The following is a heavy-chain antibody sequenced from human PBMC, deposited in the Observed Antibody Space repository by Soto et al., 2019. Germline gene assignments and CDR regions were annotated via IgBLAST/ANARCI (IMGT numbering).Heavy chain of an antibody. CDR3: ARNEWLAPRGCFDY. Sequence: SETLSLTCSVSGGSISTIGRYWAWVRQPPGKGLEWIGSAYYIESTYYNPTLKSRVTISMDTSKNQFALKLSSVTAADTAVYYCARNEWLAPRGCFDYWGQGNMVT. V-gene: IGHV4-39*01. CDR2: AYYIEST. CDR1: GGSISTIGRY. J-gene: IGHJ4*02. D-gene: IGHD6-19*01.